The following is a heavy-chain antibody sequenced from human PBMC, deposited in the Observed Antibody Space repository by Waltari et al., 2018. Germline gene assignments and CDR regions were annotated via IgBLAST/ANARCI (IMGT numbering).Heavy chain of an antibody. D-gene: IGHD3-16*01. CDR3: ARDLYDSRVPGDYFDY. V-gene: IGHV1-2*02. J-gene: IGHJ4*02. CDR1: GYTFTGYY. CDR2: SDPNTGGT. Sequence: QVHLVQSGAEVRKPGASVKVSCKGSGYTFTGYYIQWLRKAPGQGLEWMCWSDPNTGGTKLAQKCQGRVTMTRETSINTVYMELSSLGSDDTAVYYCARDLYDSRVPGDYFDYWGQGTLVTVSS.